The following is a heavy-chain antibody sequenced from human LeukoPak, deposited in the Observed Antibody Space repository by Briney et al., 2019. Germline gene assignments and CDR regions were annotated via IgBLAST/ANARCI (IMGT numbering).Heavy chain of an antibody. Sequence: TSGSTNYNPSLKSRVTMSVDTSKNQFSLKLSSVTAADTAVYYCGGSGRASNYYDSSGYYVTWGQGTLVTVSS. J-gene: IGHJ5*02. CDR2: TSGST. CDR3: GGSGRASNYYDSSGYYVT. V-gene: IGHV4-4*07. D-gene: IGHD3-22*01.